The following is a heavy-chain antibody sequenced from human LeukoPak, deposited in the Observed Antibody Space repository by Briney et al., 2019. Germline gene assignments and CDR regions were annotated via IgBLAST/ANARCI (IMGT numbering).Heavy chain of an antibody. Sequence: SETLSLTCAVYGGSFSGYYWGWIRQPPGKGLEWIGSIYHSGSTYYNPSLKSRVTISVDTSKNQFSLKLSSVTAADTAVYYCARPGVAAAANWFDPWGQGTLVTVSS. J-gene: IGHJ5*02. D-gene: IGHD6-13*01. V-gene: IGHV4-38-2*01. CDR2: IYHSGST. CDR3: ARPGVAAAANWFDP. CDR1: GGSFSGYY.